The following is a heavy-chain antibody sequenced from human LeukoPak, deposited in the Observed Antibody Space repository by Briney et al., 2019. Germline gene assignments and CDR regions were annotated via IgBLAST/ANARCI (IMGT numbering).Heavy chain of an antibody. J-gene: IGHJ6*02. CDR1: GYTLTELS. CDR2: FDPEDGET. CDR3: ATDRSWRRYRFMDV. D-gene: IGHD1-1*01. V-gene: IGHV1-24*01. Sequence: ASVKVSCKVSGYTLTELSMHWVRQAPGKGLEWMGGFDPEDGETIYAQKFQGRVTMTEDTSTDTAYMELSSLRSEDTAVYYCATDRSWRRYRFMDVWGQGTTVTVSS.